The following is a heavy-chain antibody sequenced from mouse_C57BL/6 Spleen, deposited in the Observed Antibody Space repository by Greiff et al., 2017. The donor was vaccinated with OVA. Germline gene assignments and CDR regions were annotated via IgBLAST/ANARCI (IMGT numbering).Heavy chain of an antibody. V-gene: IGHV1-74*01. CDR1: GYTFTSYC. CDR2: IHPADSDT. CDR3: GIGGDARAY. Sequence: QVQLQQPGAELVKPGASVKVSCKASGYTFTSYCMHWVKQRPGKGLEWIGRIHPADSDTNYHHKFKGKATLTVDKSSSTAYMQLSSLTSEDSAVYYCGIGGDARAYWGQGTLVTVSA. D-gene: IGHD3-3*01. J-gene: IGHJ3*01.